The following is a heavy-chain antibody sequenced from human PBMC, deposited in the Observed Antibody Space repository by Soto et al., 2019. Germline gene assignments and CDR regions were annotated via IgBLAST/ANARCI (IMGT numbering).Heavy chain of an antibody. J-gene: IGHJ6*02. D-gene: IGHD3-10*01. CDR3: ARGWELRGGMDV. CDR1: GYSIANYC. V-gene: IGHV4-34*01. Sequence: ETLPLTRSVPGYSIANYCGSWIRQPPGKGLEWIGEINHSGSTNHNPSLKSRVTISVDTSKNQFSLKMSSVTAADTAVYYCARGWELRGGMDVWGQGTTVTVSS. CDR2: INHSGST.